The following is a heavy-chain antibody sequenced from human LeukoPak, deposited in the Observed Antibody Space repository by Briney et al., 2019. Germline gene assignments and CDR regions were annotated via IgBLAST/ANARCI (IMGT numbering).Heavy chain of an antibody. Sequence: GGSLRLSCAASGFTFSSYAMHWVRQAPGKGLEWVAVISYDGSNKYYADSVKGRFTISRDNSKNTLYLQMNSLRAEDTAVYYCARDIDYGGNRCDYWGQGTLVTVSS. CDR2: ISYDGSNK. D-gene: IGHD4-23*01. V-gene: IGHV3-30-3*01. J-gene: IGHJ4*02. CDR3: ARDIDYGGNRCDY. CDR1: GFTFSSYA.